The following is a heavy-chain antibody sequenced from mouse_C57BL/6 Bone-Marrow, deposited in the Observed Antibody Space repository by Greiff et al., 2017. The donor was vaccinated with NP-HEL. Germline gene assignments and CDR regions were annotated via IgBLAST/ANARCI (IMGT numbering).Heavy chain of an antibody. CDR3: TTFYGSSRAWFAY. J-gene: IGHJ3*01. D-gene: IGHD1-1*01. V-gene: IGHV14-4*01. Sequence: EVQLQQSGAELVRPGASVKLSCTASGFNIKDDYMHWVKQRPEQGLEWIGWIDPENGDTEYASKFQGKATITADTSSNTAYLQLSSLTSEDTAVYYCTTFYGSSRAWFAYWGQGTLVTVSA. CDR1: GFNIKDDY. CDR2: IDPENGDT.